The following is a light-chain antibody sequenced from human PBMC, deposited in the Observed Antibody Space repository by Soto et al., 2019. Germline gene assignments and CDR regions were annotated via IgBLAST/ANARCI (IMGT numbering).Light chain of an antibody. V-gene: IGKV1-39*01. J-gene: IGKJ4*01. CDR1: QSISSY. Sequence: DIQMTHSPSSLSASVGDRVTITCRASQSISSYFNWYQHKPGKAPKLLIYAASSFQSGVPSRFSGSESGTDFTLTISSLQPEDFATYYCQQTYSAPLTFGGGTKVDIK. CDR2: AAS. CDR3: QQTYSAPLT.